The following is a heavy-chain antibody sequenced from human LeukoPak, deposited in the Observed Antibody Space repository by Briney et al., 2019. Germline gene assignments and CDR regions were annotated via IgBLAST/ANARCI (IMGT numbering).Heavy chain of an antibody. Sequence: PGGSLRLSCAASGFTLSHYYMTWIRQVPGKGLEWLSCISSSGDTIYYADSVKGRFTVSRDNAKSSLYLHMNSLRAEDTAVYYCARQGSEIDYWGHGTLVTVSS. CDR3: ARQGSEIDY. J-gene: IGHJ4*01. V-gene: IGHV3-11*01. CDR1: GFTLSHYY. CDR2: ISSSGDTI.